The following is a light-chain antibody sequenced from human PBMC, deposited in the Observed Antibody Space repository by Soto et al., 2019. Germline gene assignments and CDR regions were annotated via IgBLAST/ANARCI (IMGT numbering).Light chain of an antibody. Sequence: EIVLTQSPGTLSLSPGERATLSCRASQSVSNNYLAWYQQKPGQAPRLLIYGASNRATGVPDRFSGSGSGADFTITIRRLEHEDFAVYYCQQYGSSGTFGQGTKVEIK. CDR2: GAS. J-gene: IGKJ1*01. V-gene: IGKV3-20*01. CDR1: QSVSNNY. CDR3: QQYGSSGT.